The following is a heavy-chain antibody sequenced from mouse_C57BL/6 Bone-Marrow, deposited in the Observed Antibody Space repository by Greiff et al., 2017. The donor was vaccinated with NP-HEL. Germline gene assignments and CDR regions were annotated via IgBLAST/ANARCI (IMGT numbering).Heavy chain of an antibody. CDR2: IFPGSGST. Sequence: VQLQQSGPELVKPGASVKISCKASGYTFTDYYINWVKQRPGQGLEWIGWIFPGSGSTYYNEKFKGKATLTVDKSSSTAYMLLSSLTSEDSAVYFCARRVYYGGWYFDVWGTGTTVTVSS. V-gene: IGHV1-75*01. D-gene: IGHD1-1*01. J-gene: IGHJ1*03. CDR1: GYTFTDYY. CDR3: ARRVYYGGWYFDV.